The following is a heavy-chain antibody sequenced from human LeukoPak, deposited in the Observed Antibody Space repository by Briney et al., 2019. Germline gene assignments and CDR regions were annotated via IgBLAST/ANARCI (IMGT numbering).Heavy chain of an antibody. J-gene: IGHJ4*02. V-gene: IGHV4-59*08. CDR1: GGSISTYY. CDR3: ARIEGYSGYATH. CDR2: IHYSGTT. Sequence: PSETLSLTCTVSGGSISTYYWSWIRQPPGKGLEWIGYIHYSGTTNYNPSLKNRVTISLDTSKNQFSLKLGSVTAADTAVYFCARIEGYSGYATHWGQGTLVTVSS. D-gene: IGHD5-12*01.